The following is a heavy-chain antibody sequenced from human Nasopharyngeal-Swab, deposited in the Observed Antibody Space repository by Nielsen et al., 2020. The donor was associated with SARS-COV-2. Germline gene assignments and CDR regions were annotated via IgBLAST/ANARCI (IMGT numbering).Heavy chain of an antibody. V-gene: IGHV1-18*01. CDR2: ISAYNGNT. Sequence: ASVKVSCKASGYSFASYGISWVRQAPGQGLEWMAWISAYNGNTNYAQKFQGRVTMTTDTSTSTAYMELRSLRSDDTAVYCCARDGGWLQSLYYFDFWGQGTLVTVSS. J-gene: IGHJ4*02. D-gene: IGHD5-24*01. CDR3: ARDGGWLQSLYYFDF. CDR1: GYSFASYG.